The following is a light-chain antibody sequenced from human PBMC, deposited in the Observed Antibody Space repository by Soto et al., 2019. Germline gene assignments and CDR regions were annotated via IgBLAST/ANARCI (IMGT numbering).Light chain of an antibody. J-gene: IGKJ4*01. Sequence: EIVLTQSPATLSLSPGERATLSCRASQSVGSYLAWYQQKPGQAPRLLIYDASNRATGIPARFSGSGSGTDFTLTISSLEPEDFAVYYCQQRSNWPPTFGGGTKVEI. V-gene: IGKV3-11*01. CDR2: DAS. CDR1: QSVGSY. CDR3: QQRSNWPPT.